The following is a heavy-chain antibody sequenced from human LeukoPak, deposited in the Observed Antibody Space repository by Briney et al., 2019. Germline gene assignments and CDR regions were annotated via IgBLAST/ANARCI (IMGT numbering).Heavy chain of an antibody. CDR3: AKYQSSGSDY. Sequence: PSETLSLTCTVSGGSISSGSYYWSWIRQPAGKGLEWIGYIYYSGSTNYNPSLKSRVTISVDTSKNQFSLKLSSVTAADTAVYYCAKYQSSGSDYWGQGTLVTVSS. J-gene: IGHJ4*02. CDR1: GGSISSGSYY. D-gene: IGHD6-19*01. V-gene: IGHV4-61*10. CDR2: IYYSGST.